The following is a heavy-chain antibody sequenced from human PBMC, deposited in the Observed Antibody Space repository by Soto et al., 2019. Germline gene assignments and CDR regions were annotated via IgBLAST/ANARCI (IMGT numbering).Heavy chain of an antibody. CDR1: GFTFSSYG. J-gene: IGHJ4*02. CDR2: ISYDGSNK. CDR3: AKEHGYNPDDY. V-gene: IGHV3-30*18. Sequence: GGSLRLSCAASGFTFSSYGMHWVRQAPGKGLEWVAVISYDGSNKYYADSVKGRITISRDNSKNTLYLQMNSLRAEDTAVYYCAKEHGYNPDDYWGQGTLVTVSS. D-gene: IGHD5-12*01.